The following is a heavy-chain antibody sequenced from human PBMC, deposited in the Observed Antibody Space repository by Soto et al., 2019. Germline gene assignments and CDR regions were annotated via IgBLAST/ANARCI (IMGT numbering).Heavy chain of an antibody. J-gene: IGHJ6*02. CDR3: ARDFYDILTGYYDYGRDYGMDV. CDR2: ISSSGSTI. Sequence: GSLRLSCAASGFTFSSHEINWVRQASGKGLEWVSYISSSGSTIYYADSVKGRFTISRDNAKNSLYLQMNSLRAEDTAVYYCARDFYDILTGYYDYGRDYGMDVWGQGTTVTV. CDR1: GFTFSSHE. D-gene: IGHD3-9*01. V-gene: IGHV3-48*03.